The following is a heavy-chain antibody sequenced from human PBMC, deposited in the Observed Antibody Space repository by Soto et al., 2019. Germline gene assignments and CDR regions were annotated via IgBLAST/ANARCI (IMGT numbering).Heavy chain of an antibody. CDR1: GFTFSDYY. CDR2: IGSSGSTT. D-gene: IGHD3-16*02. Sequence: GGSLRLSCVASGFTFSDYYMSWIRQAPGKGLEWVSYIGSSGSTTYYADSVKGRFTISRDNAKNSLYLQLNSLRADDTAVYYCAKDYVLHYRPYGPFDDWGQGTLVTVSS. J-gene: IGHJ4*02. V-gene: IGHV3-11*01. CDR3: AKDYVLHYRPYGPFDD.